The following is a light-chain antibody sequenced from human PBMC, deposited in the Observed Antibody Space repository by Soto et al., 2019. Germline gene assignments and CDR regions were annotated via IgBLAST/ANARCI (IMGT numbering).Light chain of an antibody. V-gene: IGKV3-15*01. CDR2: GAS. CDR1: QSVSSN. CDR3: QHYNNWPPRGT. J-gene: IGKJ1*01. Sequence: EIVMTQSPATLSVSPGERATLSCRASQSVSSNLAWYQQKPGQDPRLLIYGASTRATGIPARFSGSGSGTEFALTISSLRYEDFAVYYCQHYNNWPPRGTFGQGTKVEIK.